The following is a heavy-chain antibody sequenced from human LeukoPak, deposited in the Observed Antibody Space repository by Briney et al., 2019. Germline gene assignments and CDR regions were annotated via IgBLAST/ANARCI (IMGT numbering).Heavy chain of an antibody. Sequence: GGSLRLSCAASGFTFSTYGTYSVCQTPDEGLWWVAFIWYDGSNKYYADSVKGRFTISRDNSKNTLYLQMNSLRAEDTAVYYCAKNRDYYDSVIHYWGQGTLVTVSS. D-gene: IGHD3-22*01. V-gene: IGHV3-30*02. CDR1: GFTFSTYG. CDR2: IWYDGSNK. CDR3: AKNRDYYDSVIHY. J-gene: IGHJ4*02.